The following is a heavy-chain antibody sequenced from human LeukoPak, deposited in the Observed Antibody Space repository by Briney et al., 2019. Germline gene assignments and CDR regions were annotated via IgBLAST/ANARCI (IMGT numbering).Heavy chain of an antibody. Sequence: GSLRLSCAASGFPFSSYEMNWVRQAPGKGLEWISYISRSDSSIYYADSVKGRFTISRDNAKNSLYLQMNSLRAEDTAVYYCARDGNVWGSYRFFDDWGQGTLVTVSS. J-gene: IGHJ4*02. CDR1: GFPFSSYE. D-gene: IGHD3-16*02. V-gene: IGHV3-48*03. CDR3: ARDGNVWGSYRFFDD. CDR2: ISRSDSSI.